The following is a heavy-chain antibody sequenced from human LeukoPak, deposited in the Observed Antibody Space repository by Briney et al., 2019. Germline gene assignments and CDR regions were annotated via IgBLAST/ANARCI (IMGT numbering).Heavy chain of an antibody. J-gene: IGHJ4*02. V-gene: IGHV3-15*01. CDR3: ARIGDGYGDYFDY. CDR2: IKSKTDDGTT. CDR1: EFTFSNAW. Sequence: GGSLRLSCAASEFTFSNAWMSWVRQAPGKGLEWVGRIKSKTDDGTTDYAAPVKGRFTISRDDSKNTLYLQMNSLKTEDTAVYYCARIGDGYGDYFDYWGQGTLVTVSS. D-gene: IGHD5-24*01.